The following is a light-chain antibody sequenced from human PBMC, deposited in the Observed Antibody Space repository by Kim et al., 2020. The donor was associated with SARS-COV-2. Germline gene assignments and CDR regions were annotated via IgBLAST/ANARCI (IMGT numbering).Light chain of an antibody. CDR3: FLSYSGARV. Sequence: PGGTVTITCGSSTGGVTNAHYPYWLQQKPGQATRTMIYDTTNKRAWAPARFSGSLLGGKAALTLSAAQPEDEADYYCFLSYSGARVFGGGTQLTVL. V-gene: IGLV7-46*01. J-gene: IGLJ3*02. CDR2: DTT. CDR1: TGGVTNAHY.